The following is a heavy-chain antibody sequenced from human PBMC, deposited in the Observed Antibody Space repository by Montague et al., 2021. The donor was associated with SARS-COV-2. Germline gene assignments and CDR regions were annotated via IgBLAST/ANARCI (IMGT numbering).Heavy chain of an antibody. CDR3: AKDRRDYDFWSGYLGRPTRHYYYYGMDV. CDR1: GFTFSSYG. J-gene: IGHJ6*02. CDR2: ISYDGSNK. V-gene: IGHV3-30*18. D-gene: IGHD3-3*01. Sequence: SLRLSCAASGFTFSSYGMHWVRQAPGKGLEWVAVISYDGSNKYYADSVKGRFTISRDNSKNTLYLQMNSLRAKDTAVYYCAKDRRDYDFWSGYLGRPTRHYYYYGMDVWGQGTTVTVSS.